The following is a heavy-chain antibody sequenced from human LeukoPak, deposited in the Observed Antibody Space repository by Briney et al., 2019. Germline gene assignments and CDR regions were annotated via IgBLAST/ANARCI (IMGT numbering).Heavy chain of an antibody. J-gene: IGHJ3*02. CDR3: ARVGRTDDYGDSHDAFDI. CDR2: IYYSGST. CDR1: GGSVSSSF. Sequence: SETLSLTCSVSGGSVSSSFWSWIRQPPGKGLEWIGHIYYSGSTNYNPSLKSRVAISVDTSKNHFSLKVTSVTAADTAVYYCARVGRTDDYGDSHDAFDIWGQGTLVAVSS. V-gene: IGHV4-59*02. D-gene: IGHD4-17*01.